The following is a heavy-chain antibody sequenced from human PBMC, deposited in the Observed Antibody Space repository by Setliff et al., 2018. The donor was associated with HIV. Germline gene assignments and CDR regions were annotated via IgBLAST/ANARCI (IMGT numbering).Heavy chain of an antibody. D-gene: IGHD3-9*01. CDR3: AAPLTGPDGFDM. V-gene: IGHV1-24*01. CDR2: FDPEQSET. CDR1: GGTFSSYA. Sequence: GASVKVSCKASGGTFSSYAISWVRQAPGNGLEWMGGFDPEQSETVYAQRFQGRVTFTEDTSTDTAYMDLISLTSDDTAVYFCAAPLTGPDGFDMWGQGTMVTVSS. J-gene: IGHJ3*02.